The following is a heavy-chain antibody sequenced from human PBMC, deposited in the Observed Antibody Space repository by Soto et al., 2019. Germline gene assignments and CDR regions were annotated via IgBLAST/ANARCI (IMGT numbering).Heavy chain of an antibody. Sequence: PGGSLRLACAASGFTFSSYAMSWVGQATGKGLGWVSAIRGSGGRKYKTDSVTGRFTISRDNSKNTTYLQMTSLRAEDTAVYYCAKAKQYQLIYEGWFDHWGQGP. J-gene: IGHJ5*02. CDR2: IRGSGGRK. CDR3: AKAKQYQLIYEGWFDH. CDR1: GFTFSSYA. D-gene: IGHD2-2*02. V-gene: IGHV3-23*01.